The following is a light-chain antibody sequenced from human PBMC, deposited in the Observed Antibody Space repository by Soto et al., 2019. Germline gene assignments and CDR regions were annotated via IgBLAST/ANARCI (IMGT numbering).Light chain of an antibody. CDR3: QQYYSYSRT. V-gene: IGKV1-5*03. CDR2: KAS. Sequence: IQLTQSPSFLSASVGDRVPITCRASQSISNWLAWYQQKPGKAPKVMIYKASSLESGVPSRFIGSGSGSDCTLTISSLQPDDLATYYCQQYYSYSRTFGQGTKVDIK. J-gene: IGKJ1*01. CDR1: QSISNW.